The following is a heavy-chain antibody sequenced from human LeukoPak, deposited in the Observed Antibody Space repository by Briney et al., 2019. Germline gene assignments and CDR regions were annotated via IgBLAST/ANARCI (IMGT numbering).Heavy chain of an antibody. D-gene: IGHD5-24*01. Sequence: SETLSLTCTVSGDSISSSSYFWGWIRQPPGQGLEWIVSIHYSGSTYNNPSLKRRATISVDTSKNQFSLKLSSATAADTAVYYCARLRPEIYWGQGTLVTVSS. V-gene: IGHV4-39*01. CDR3: ARLRPEIY. CDR2: IHYSGST. CDR1: GDSISSSSYF. J-gene: IGHJ4*02.